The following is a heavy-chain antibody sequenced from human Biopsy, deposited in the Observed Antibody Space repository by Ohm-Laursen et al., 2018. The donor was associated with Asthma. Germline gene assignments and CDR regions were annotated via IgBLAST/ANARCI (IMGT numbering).Heavy chain of an antibody. J-gene: IGHJ6*02. CDR1: SGSGGYMRSGNYY. CDR3: VRGSSSWHHGPFHYYYGLDV. Sequence: SQTLSLTCSLSSGSGGYMRSGNYYWGWIHQPPGKGLEWIGSIYYSGTTYYNPSLESRVTVSADTSKNQFSLKLTSVTAADTAVYYCVRGSSSWHHGPFHYYYGLDVRGQGTTATVSS. D-gene: IGHD6-13*01. V-gene: IGHV4-39*01. CDR2: IYYSGTT.